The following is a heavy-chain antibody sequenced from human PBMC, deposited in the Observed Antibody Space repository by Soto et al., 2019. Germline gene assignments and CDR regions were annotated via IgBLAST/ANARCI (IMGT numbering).Heavy chain of an antibody. CDR3: ARGGTYYDFWSGSLKGRAV. CDR2: IYYSGST. J-gene: IGHJ6*04. Sequence: QVQLQESGPGLVKPSETLSLTCTVSGGSISSYYWSWIRQPPGKGLEWIGYIYYSGSTNYNPSLKIRVPLSEDTPRNQFALRLRSVTAADRAVYYWARGGTYYDFWSGSLKGRAVWGKGTTVTVPS. V-gene: IGHV4-59*01. D-gene: IGHD3-3*01. CDR1: GGSISSYY.